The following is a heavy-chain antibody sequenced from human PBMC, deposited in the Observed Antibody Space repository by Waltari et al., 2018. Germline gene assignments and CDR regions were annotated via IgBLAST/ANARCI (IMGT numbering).Heavy chain of an antibody. CDR3: ARDRGRGLYLDS. J-gene: IGHJ4*02. CDR2: IHGSRRS. CDR1: GDSISGSYW. D-gene: IGHD1-26*01. Sequence: QVQLQESGPGLVKPSGTLSVTCAVSGDSISGSYWWSWVRQPPGKGLEWIGQIHGSRRSNHSQSLDSRRTVSMATSSNHVSLTVTSATAADTAIYYCARDRGRGLYLDSWGQGTLVTVSP. V-gene: IGHV4-4*02.